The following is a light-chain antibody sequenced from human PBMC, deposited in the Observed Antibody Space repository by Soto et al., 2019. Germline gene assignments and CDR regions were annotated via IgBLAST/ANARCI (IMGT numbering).Light chain of an antibody. CDR1: QVISTS. CDR3: QQLFESHIT. CDR2: AAS. Sequence: DIQLTQSPSFLSPSIGESVTITCRASQVISTSLAWYQVKPGKAPKLLIYAASTLESGVPSRFSATVSGTEFSLTITSLQHEDFEPYYCQQLFESHITLRQGTRLES. V-gene: IGKV1-9*01. J-gene: IGKJ5*01.